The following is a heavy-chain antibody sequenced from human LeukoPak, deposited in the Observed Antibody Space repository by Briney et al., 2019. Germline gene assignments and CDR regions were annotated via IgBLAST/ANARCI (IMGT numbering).Heavy chain of an antibody. D-gene: IGHD3-10*01. V-gene: IGHV1-69*13. CDR1: GGTLSSYA. Sequence: SVKVSYKASGGTLSSYAISWGRQAPGQGLEWMGGIIPIFGTATYAQTFPGSVALTADASTSTASPELSSLRPQDTAVYYCARGKSFGIGAFDISGPGAPVTPSS. J-gene: IGHJ3*02. CDR2: IIPIFGTA. CDR3: ARGKSFGIGAFDI.